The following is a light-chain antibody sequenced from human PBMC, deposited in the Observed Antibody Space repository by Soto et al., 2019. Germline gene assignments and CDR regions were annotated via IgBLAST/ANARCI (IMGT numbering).Light chain of an antibody. CDR1: QIISSW. CDR2: KAS. J-gene: IGKJ1*01. CDR3: QQSGGT. Sequence: DIQMTQSPSTLSASVGDRVTITCRASQIISSWLAWYQQKPGKAPKLLIYKASGLESGVPSRFSGSGSGTEFTLTISSLQPDDFATYYCQQSGGTFGQGTRVEIK. V-gene: IGKV1-5*03.